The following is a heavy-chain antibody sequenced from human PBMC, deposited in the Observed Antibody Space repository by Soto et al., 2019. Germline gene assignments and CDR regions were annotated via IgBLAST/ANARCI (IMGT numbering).Heavy chain of an antibody. J-gene: IGHJ4*02. CDR3: ARERGGYCASTSCQQTGRFDY. V-gene: IGHV3-7*05. CDR1: GFTFSSYW. D-gene: IGHD2-2*01. CDR2: IKQDGSEK. Sequence: EVQLVASGGGLVQPGGSLRLSCAASGFTFSSYWMTWVRQAPGKGLEWVANIKQDGSEKYYVDSVKGRFTISRDNAKNSLYQQMNSLRAEDTAVYYCARERGGYCASTSCQQTGRFDYWGQGTLVTVSS.